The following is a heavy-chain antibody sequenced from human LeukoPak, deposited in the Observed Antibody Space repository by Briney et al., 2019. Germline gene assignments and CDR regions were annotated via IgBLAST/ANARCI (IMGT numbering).Heavy chain of an antibody. CDR3: AREQMGATTDY. J-gene: IGHJ4*02. D-gene: IGHD1-26*01. V-gene: IGHV1-8*01. CDR1: GYTLTSYD. CDR2: MNPNSGNT. Sequence: ASVKVSCKASGYTLTSYDINWVRQATGQGLEWMGWMNPNSGNTGYAQKFQGRVTMTRNTSISTAYMELSSLRSEDTAVYYCAREQMGATTDYWGQGPLVSVSS.